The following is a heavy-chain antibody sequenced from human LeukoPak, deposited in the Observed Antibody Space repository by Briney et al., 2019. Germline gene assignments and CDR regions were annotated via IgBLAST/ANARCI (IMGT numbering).Heavy chain of an antibody. CDR1: GGSISSYY. CDR3: ARSFGESSGHKFRRLINWFDP. V-gene: IGHV4-59*01. CDR2: IYYSGST. D-gene: IGHD3-10*01. J-gene: IGHJ5*02. Sequence: SETLSLTCTVSGGSISSYYWSWIRQPPGKGLEWIGYIYYSGSTNYNPSLKSRVTISVDTSKNQFSLKLSSVTAADTAVYYCARSFGESSGHKFRRLINWFDPWGQGTLVTVSS.